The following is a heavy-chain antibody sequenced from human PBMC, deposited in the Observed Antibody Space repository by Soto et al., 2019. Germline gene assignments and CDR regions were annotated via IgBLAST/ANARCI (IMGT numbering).Heavy chain of an antibody. CDR1: GGTFSSYA. J-gene: IGHJ3*02. V-gene: IGHV1-69*13. Sequence: ASVKVSCKASGGTFSSYAISWVRQAPGQGLEWMGGIIPIFGTANYAQKFQGRVTITADESTSTAYMELSSLRSEDTAVYYCARDRAYSSSSWDAFDIWGQGTMVTVSS. D-gene: IGHD6-6*01. CDR2: IIPIFGTA. CDR3: ARDRAYSSSSWDAFDI.